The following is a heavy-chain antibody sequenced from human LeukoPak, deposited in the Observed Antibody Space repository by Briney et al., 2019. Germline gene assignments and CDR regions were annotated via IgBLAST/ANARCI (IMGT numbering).Heavy chain of an antibody. V-gene: IGHV4-4*07. CDR1: GGSISSYY. CDR2: IYTSGST. CDR3: AREMGIAVAGTRWFDP. D-gene: IGHD6-19*01. Sequence: PSETLSLTCTVSGGSISSYYWSWIWQPAGKRLEWIGRIYTSGSTNYNPSLKSRVTMSVDTSKNQFSLKLSSVTAADTAVYYCAREMGIAVAGTRWFDPWGQGTLVTVSS. J-gene: IGHJ5*02.